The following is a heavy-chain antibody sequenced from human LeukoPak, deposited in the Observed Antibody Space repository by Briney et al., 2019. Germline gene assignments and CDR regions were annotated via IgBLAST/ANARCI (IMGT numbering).Heavy chain of an antibody. CDR1: GYTFTGYY. CDR2: INPNSGGT. D-gene: IGHD3-22*01. Sequence: ASVKVSCKASGYTFTGYYMHWVRQAPGQGLEWMGWINPNSGGTNYAQKFQGRVTMTRDTSISTAYMELSRLRSDDTAVYYCARDPYDRPATLFGAFDIWGQGTMVTVSS. V-gene: IGHV1-2*02. CDR3: ARDPYDRPATLFGAFDI. J-gene: IGHJ3*02.